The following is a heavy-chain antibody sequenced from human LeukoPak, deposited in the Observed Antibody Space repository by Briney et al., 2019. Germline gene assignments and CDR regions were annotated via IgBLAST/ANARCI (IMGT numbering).Heavy chain of an antibody. CDR3: ARESATDYGGNPTAVSFDY. D-gene: IGHD4-23*01. CDR2: MYYTGGT. CDR1: GGSISSDY. Sequence: SETPSLTCSVSGGSISSDYWNWIRQPPGKGPEWIGYMYYTGGTNYNPSLKSRVTRSVDTSKNKFSLKLSSVTAADTAVYYCARESATDYGGNPTAVSFDYWGQGTLVTVSS. V-gene: IGHV4-59*01. J-gene: IGHJ4*02.